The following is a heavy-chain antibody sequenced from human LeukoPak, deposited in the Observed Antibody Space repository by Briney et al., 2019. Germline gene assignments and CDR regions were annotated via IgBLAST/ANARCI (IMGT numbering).Heavy chain of an antibody. CDR2: IYPDDSDT. Sequence: GESLKISCKGSGYSFTTYWIGWVRQMPGKGLEWMGIIYPDDSDTRYSPSFQGQVTISADKSINTAYLQWSSLKASDTAMYYCARQPIWVANGWFDPWGQGTLVTVSS. J-gene: IGHJ5*02. CDR3: ARQPIWVANGWFDP. V-gene: IGHV5-51*01. CDR1: GYSFTTYW. D-gene: IGHD2-15*01.